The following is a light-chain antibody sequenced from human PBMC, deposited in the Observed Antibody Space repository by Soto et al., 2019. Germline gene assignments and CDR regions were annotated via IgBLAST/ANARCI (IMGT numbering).Light chain of an antibody. Sequence: DIQMTQSPLTLSASVGDTVTITWRASQNIEKWLAWYQHKPGKATKVMIYRASTLESGVPSRFGGGVSGIEFTLTINSLQPDDFATYFCHQYHSSPYTFGQGNRLEIK. CDR3: HQYHSSPYT. CDR1: QNIEKW. CDR2: RAS. V-gene: IGKV1-5*03. J-gene: IGKJ2*01.